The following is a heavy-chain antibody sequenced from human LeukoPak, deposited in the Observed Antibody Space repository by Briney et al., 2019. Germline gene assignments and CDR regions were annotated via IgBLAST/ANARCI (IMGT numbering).Heavy chain of an antibody. J-gene: IGHJ4*02. V-gene: IGHV1-3*01. Sequence: ASVKVSCKASGYTFTSYAMHWVRQAPGQRLEWMXXINAGNGNTKXXXKXXXXXTITRDTSASTAYMELSSLRSEDTAVYYCARVHDYGDYVGELDYWGQGTLVTVSS. CDR3: ARVHDYGDYVGELDY. CDR2: INAGNGNT. D-gene: IGHD4-17*01. CDR1: GYTFTSYA.